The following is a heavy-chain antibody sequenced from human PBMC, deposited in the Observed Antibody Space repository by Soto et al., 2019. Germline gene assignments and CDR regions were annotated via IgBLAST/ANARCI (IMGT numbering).Heavy chain of an antibody. Sequence: ASVKVSCKASGYTFTSYYMHWVRQAPGQGLEWMGIINPSGGSTSYAQKFQGRVTMTRDTSTSTVYMELSSLRSEDTAVYYCVRSGGDSSTWSADVFDIWGQGTMVTVSS. CDR1: GYTFTSYY. V-gene: IGHV1-46*03. D-gene: IGHD6-13*01. CDR2: INPSGGST. CDR3: VRSGGDSSTWSADVFDI. J-gene: IGHJ3*02.